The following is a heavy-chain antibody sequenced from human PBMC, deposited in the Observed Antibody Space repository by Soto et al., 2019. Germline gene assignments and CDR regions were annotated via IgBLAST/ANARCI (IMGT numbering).Heavy chain of an antibody. CDR2: ISGSGTST. D-gene: IGHD3-3*01. Sequence: VQLLESGGGLVQPGGSLRLSCAASGFTFSSYAMSWVRQAPGKGLEWVSAISGSGTSTYYADSVKGRFTISRDNSKNTLYLQMNSLRAEDTAVYHCAKTRFLEWLPSVDYWGQGTLVTVSS. J-gene: IGHJ4*02. V-gene: IGHV3-23*01. CDR1: GFTFSSYA. CDR3: AKTRFLEWLPSVDY.